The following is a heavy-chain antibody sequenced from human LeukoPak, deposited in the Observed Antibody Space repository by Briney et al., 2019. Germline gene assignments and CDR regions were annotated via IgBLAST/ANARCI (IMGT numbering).Heavy chain of an antibody. CDR3: ARARRFDSPFDP. CDR1: GGSFSGYY. CDR2: INHSGST. V-gene: IGHV4-34*01. D-gene: IGHD3-9*01. J-gene: IGHJ5*02. Sequence: SETLSLTCAVYGGSFSGYYWSWIRQPPGKGLERIGEINHSGSTNYNPSLKSRVTISVDTSKNQFSLKLSSVTAADTAVYYCARARRFDSPFDPWGQGTLVTVSS.